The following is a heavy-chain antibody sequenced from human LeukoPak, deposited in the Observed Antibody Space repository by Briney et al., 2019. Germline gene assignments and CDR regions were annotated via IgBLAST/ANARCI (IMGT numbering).Heavy chain of an antibody. CDR2: ISPNSGGT. D-gene: IGHD6-13*01. Sequence: ASVKVSCKASGYTFTGYYIHWVRQAPGQGLEWMGWISPNSGGTDYAQKFQGRVTMTRDTSISTAYMELSRLRSDDTAVYYCAIDQGIAAAPPFDFWGRGTLVTVSS. V-gene: IGHV1-2*02. J-gene: IGHJ4*02. CDR1: GYTFTGYY. CDR3: AIDQGIAAAPPFDF.